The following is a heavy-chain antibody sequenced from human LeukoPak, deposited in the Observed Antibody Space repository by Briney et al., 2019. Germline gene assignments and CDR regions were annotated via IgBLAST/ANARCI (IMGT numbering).Heavy chain of an antibody. J-gene: IGHJ4*02. Sequence: PGGSLILSCAASGFTFSDYYMSWIRQAPGKGLEWVSYISSSSSYTNYADSVKGRFTISRDNAKNSLYLQMSSLRAEDTAVYYCARVLYGDYYYFDYWGQGTLVTVSS. V-gene: IGHV3-11*05. CDR3: ARVLYGDYYYFDY. D-gene: IGHD4-17*01. CDR2: ISSSSSYT. CDR1: GFTFSDYY.